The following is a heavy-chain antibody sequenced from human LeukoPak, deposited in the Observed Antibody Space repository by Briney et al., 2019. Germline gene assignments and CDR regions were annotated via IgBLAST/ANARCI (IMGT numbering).Heavy chain of an antibody. J-gene: IGHJ4*02. CDR3: AKVDYDILTGSERYFDY. CDR1: GFTFGDYA. Sequence: GGSLRLSCTASGFTFGDYAMSWFRQAPGKGLEWVSAISGSGGSTYYADSVKGRFTISRDNSKNTLYLQMNSLRAEDTAVYYCAKVDYDILTGSERYFDYWGQGTLVTVSS. V-gene: IGHV3-23*01. CDR2: ISGSGGST. D-gene: IGHD3-9*01.